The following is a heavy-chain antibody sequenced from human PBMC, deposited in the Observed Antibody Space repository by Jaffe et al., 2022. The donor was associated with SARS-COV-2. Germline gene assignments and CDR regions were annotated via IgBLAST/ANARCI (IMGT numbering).Heavy chain of an antibody. CDR1: GFTFGDYS. CDR2: IGSKVYGGAI. J-gene: IGHJ4*02. Sequence: EVQLVESGGGLVKPGRSLRLSCTTSGFTFGDYSMSWFRQAPGKGPEWVGFIGSKVYGGAIEYAASVKDRFTISRDDSKSIAYLQMNSLRTEDTAVYFCTRVPLTYCTGHCYYFDYWGQGTLVTVSS. CDR3: TRVPLTYCTGHCYYFDY. V-gene: IGHV3-49*05. D-gene: IGHD2-8*02.